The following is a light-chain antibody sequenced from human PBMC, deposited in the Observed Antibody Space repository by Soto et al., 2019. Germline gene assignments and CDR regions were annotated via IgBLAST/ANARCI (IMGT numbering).Light chain of an antibody. V-gene: IGLV2-14*01. Sequence: QSVLTQPASVSGSPGHSITISCTGTSNDVGGYDYVSWYQQHPGKAPKLVIYEVSHRPSGISDRFSGSKSGNTASLTISGLRVEDEADYYCSSYATSSPYVFGPGTKVTVL. CDR2: EVS. J-gene: IGLJ1*01. CDR3: SSYATSSPYV. CDR1: SNDVGGYDY.